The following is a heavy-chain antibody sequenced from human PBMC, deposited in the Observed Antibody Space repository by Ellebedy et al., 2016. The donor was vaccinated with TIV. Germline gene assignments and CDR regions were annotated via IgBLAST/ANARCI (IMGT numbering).Heavy chain of an antibody. V-gene: IGHV3-21*01. CDR3: ARDLIDDTRGNDY. D-gene: IGHD3-22*01. CDR1: GFTFSSYS. Sequence: PGGSLRLSCAASGFTFSSYSMNWVRQAPGKGLEWVSCITSSSYVYYGDSVKGRFTISRDNAKNSLYLQMNGLRAEDTAVYYCARDLIDDTRGNDYWGQGTLVTVSS. J-gene: IGHJ4*02. CDR2: ITSSSYV.